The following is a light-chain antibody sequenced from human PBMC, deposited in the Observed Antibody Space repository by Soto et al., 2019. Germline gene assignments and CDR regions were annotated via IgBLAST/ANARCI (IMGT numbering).Light chain of an antibody. J-gene: IGLJ2*01. Sequence: QSVLTQPASVSGSPGQSITISCTGTSSDVGGYNYVSWYQQHPGKAPKLMIYDVSNRPSGVSNRFSGSKSGNTASLTISGLQAEDEAAYYCSSYTSSSTRVFGGGPKLTVL. CDR2: DVS. CDR3: SSYTSSSTRV. V-gene: IGLV2-14*01. CDR1: SSDVGGYNY.